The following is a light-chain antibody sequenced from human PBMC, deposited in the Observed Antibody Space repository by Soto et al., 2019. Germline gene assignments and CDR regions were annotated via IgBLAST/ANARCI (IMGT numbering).Light chain of an antibody. V-gene: IGLV2-14*01. CDR1: SSDVGGYNY. J-gene: IGLJ1*01. CDR3: SSCTSSSTHYV. CDR2: DVS. Sequence: LTQPASVYGSSGQALTISCTETSSDVGGYNYVSWYQQHPGKAPKLMIYDVSNRPSGVSNRFSGSKSGNTASLPISGLQAEDEADYYCSSCTSSSTHYVFGTGTKAPS.